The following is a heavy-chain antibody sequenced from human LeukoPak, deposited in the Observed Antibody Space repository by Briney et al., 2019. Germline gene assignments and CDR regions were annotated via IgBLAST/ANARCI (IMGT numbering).Heavy chain of an antibody. CDR3: ASCIANYYYYYMDV. Sequence: SETLSLTCTVSGYSISSGYYWGWIRQPPGKGLEWIGSIYHSGSTYYNPSLKSRVTISVDTSKNQFSLKLSSVTAADTAVYYCASCIANYYYYYMDVWGKGTTVTVSS. CDR2: IYHSGST. CDR1: GYSISSGYY. J-gene: IGHJ6*03. D-gene: IGHD6-13*01. V-gene: IGHV4-38-2*02.